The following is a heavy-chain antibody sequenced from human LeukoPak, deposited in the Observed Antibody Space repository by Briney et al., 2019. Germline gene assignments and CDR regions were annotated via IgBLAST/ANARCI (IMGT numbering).Heavy chain of an antibody. CDR1: GFTFDDYA. CDR3: AKDIRQLGAFDI. Sequence: GRSLRHSCAASGFTFDDYAMHWVRQAPGKGLEWVSGISWNSGSISYADSVKGRFTISRDNAKNSLYLQMNSLRAEDTALYYCAKDIRQLGAFDIWGQGTMVTVSS. V-gene: IGHV3-9*01. J-gene: IGHJ3*02. D-gene: IGHD6-13*01. CDR2: ISWNSGSI.